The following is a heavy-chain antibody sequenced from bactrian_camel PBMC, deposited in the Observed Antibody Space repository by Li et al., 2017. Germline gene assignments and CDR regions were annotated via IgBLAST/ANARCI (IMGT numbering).Heavy chain of an antibody. CDR2: IGTSGGRI. CDR3: ATLLHSSGS. CDR1: AFSFGTYC. D-gene: IGHD2*01. J-gene: IGHJ4*01. V-gene: IGHV3S1*01. Sequence: HVQLVESGGASVQPGGSLRLSCAASAFSFGTYCLAWFRKAPGKEREGVATIGTSGGRIYYADSVKGRFTISIDNTRNTVSLQMNDLRTEDTGLYYCATLLHSSGSWGQGTQVTVS.